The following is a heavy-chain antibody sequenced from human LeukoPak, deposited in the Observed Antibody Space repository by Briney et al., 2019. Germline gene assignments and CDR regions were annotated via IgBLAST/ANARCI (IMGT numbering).Heavy chain of an antibody. CDR3: AKDALATPTRYFQH. CDR2: VSGSGGST. Sequence: QTGGSLRLSCTASGFTFSSYAMSWVRQAPGKGLEWVSGVSGSGGSTYYADPVKGRFTISRDSSKSTLYLQMNSLRAEDTAVYYCAKDALATPTRYFQHWGQGTLVTVSS. J-gene: IGHJ1*01. V-gene: IGHV3-23*01. CDR1: GFTFSSYA. D-gene: IGHD5-12*01.